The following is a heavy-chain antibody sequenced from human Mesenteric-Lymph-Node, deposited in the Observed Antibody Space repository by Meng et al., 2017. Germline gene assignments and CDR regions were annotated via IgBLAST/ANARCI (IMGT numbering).Heavy chain of an antibody. CDR3: ARSGDYYDSSGYYRGEFDY. CDR1: GGTFSSYA. V-gene: IGHV7-4-1*02. Sequence: ASVKVSCKASGGTFSSYAISWVRQAPGQGLEWMGWINTNTGNPTYAQGFTGRFVFSLDTSVSTAYLQISSLKAEDTAVYYCARSGDYYDSSGYYRGEFDYWGQGTLVTVSS. J-gene: IGHJ4*02. D-gene: IGHD3-22*01. CDR2: INTNTGNP.